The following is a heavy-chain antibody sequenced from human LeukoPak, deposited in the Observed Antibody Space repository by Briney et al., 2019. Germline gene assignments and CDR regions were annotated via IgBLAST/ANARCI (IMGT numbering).Heavy chain of an antibody. CDR2: IYTSGST. D-gene: IGHD6-19*01. CDR3: AGVIAMAGTDWFDP. J-gene: IGHJ5*02. V-gene: IGHV4-4*07. Sequence: SETLSLTCTVSGGSISSYYWSWIRQPAGKGLEWIGRIYTSGSTNYNPSLKSRVTMSVDTSKNQFSLKLSSVTAADTAVYYCAGVIAMAGTDWFDPWGQGTLVTVSS. CDR1: GGSISSYY.